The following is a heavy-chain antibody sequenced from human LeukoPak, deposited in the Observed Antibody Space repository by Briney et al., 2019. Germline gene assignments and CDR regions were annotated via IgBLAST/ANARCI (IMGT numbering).Heavy chain of an antibody. Sequence: GASVKVSCKASGGTFSSYAISWVRQAPGQGPEWMGRIIPIFGIANYAQKFQGRVTITADKSTSTAYMELSSLRPEDTAVYYCARASERDGYNLFDYWGQGTLVAVSS. V-gene: IGHV1-69*04. CDR3: ARASERDGYNLFDY. CDR2: IIPIFGIA. CDR1: GGTFSSYA. D-gene: IGHD5-24*01. J-gene: IGHJ4*02.